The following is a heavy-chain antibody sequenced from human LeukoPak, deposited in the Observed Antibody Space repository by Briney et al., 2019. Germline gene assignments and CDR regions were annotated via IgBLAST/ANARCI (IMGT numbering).Heavy chain of an antibody. Sequence: PGGSLRLSCAASGFTFSDYSMNWVRQAPGKGLEWVSSIISSTSSIYYADSVKGRFTISRDNAKNSLYLQMNSLRTEDTAVYYCARGGSGNWNAPFDYWGQGTLVTVSS. J-gene: IGHJ4*02. CDR3: ARGGSGNWNAPFDY. D-gene: IGHD1-1*01. CDR1: GFTFSDYS. V-gene: IGHV3-21*01. CDR2: IISSTSSI.